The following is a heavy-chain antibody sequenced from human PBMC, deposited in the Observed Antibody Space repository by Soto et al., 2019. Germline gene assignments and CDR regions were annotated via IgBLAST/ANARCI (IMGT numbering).Heavy chain of an antibody. J-gene: IGHJ6*02. CDR3: ARESLLKSIPIYGYYYYAIDV. Sequence: ASVKVSCKASGHTFTSYYMHWVRQAPGQGLEWIGIINLSAGSTSYAQKFQGRVTITRDTSTSTVYMDMSSLRSEDTAVYYCARESLLKSIPIYGYYYYAIDVWG. CDR2: INLSAGST. D-gene: IGHD3-3*01. V-gene: IGHV1-46*01. CDR1: GHTFTSYY.